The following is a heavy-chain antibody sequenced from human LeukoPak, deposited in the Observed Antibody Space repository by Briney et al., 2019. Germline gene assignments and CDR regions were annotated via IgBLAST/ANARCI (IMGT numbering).Heavy chain of an antibody. CDR1: GITLSNYG. CDR2: IRGSGGST. CDR3: AKRGVVIRVILVGFHKEAYYFDS. V-gene: IGHV3-23*01. Sequence: GGSLRLSCAVSGITLSNYGMSWVRQAPGKGLEWVAGIRGSGGSTNYADSVKGRFTISRDNSKNTLYLHMSSLRGEDTAVYFCAKRGVVIRVILVGFHKEAYYFDSWGQGALVTVSS. J-gene: IGHJ4*02. D-gene: IGHD3-22*01.